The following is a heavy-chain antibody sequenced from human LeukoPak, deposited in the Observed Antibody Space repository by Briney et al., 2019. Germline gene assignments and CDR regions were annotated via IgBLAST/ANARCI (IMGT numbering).Heavy chain of an antibody. CDR2: INHSGST. V-gene: IGHV4-34*01. CDR1: GGSFSGYY. J-gene: IGHJ4*02. CDR3: ARDIFAYSGSPFDY. D-gene: IGHD5-12*01. Sequence: PSEALSLTCAVYGGSFSGYYWSWIRQPPGKGLEWIGEINHSGSTNYNPSLKSRVTISVGTSKNQFSLKLSSVTAADTAVYYCARDIFAYSGSPFDYWGQGTLVTVSS.